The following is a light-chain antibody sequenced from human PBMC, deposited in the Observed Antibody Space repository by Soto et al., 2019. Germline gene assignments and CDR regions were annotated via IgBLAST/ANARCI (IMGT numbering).Light chain of an antibody. J-gene: IGKJ1*01. CDR3: QQYNSYWT. Sequence: AIQLTQSPSSLSASVGDRVTITCRASQGITSYLAWYQQRPGKAPGLLIYKASSLESGVPSRFSGNGSGTDFALTINNLQPEGCATYYCQQYNSYWTFGLGTKVDIK. CDR2: KAS. CDR1: QGITSY. V-gene: IGKV1-13*02.